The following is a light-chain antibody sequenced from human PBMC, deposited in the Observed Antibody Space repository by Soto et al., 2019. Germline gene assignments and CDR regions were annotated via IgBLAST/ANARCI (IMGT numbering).Light chain of an antibody. Sequence: QSALTQPPSASGSPGQSVTISCTGTSSDVGGYNLVSWYQQHPGKAPKLMIYEVNRRPSGVPDRFSGSKSGNTASLTVSGLQAEDEADYYCSSHAGSTNLIFGGGTKLTVL. J-gene: IGLJ2*01. CDR3: SSHAGSTNLI. V-gene: IGLV2-8*01. CDR1: SSDVGGYNL. CDR2: EVN.